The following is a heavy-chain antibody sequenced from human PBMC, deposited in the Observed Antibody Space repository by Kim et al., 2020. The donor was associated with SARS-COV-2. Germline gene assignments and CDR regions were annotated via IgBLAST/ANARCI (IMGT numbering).Heavy chain of an antibody. Sequence: SETLSLTCTVSGGSISSGGYYWSWIRQHPGKGLEWIGYIYYSGSTYYNPSLKSRVTISVDTSKNQFSLKLSSVTAADTAVYYCARVSSARVRGVICDWFDPWGQGTLVTVSS. V-gene: IGHV4-31*03. J-gene: IGHJ5*02. CDR3: ARVSSARVRGVICDWFDP. D-gene: IGHD3-10*01. CDR1: GGSISSGGYY. CDR2: IYYSGST.